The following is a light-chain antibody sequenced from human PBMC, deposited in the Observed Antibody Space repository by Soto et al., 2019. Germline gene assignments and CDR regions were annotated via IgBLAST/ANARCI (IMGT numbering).Light chain of an antibody. Sequence: EIVLTQSPGTLSLSPGEEATLSCRASQSVSSSFLAWYQQKPGQAPRLLIYGASSRATGIPDRFSGSGSGTDFTLTISRLEPEDFAVYYCKQYGSSPYTFGQGTKLEIK. CDR3: KQYGSSPYT. CDR1: QSVSSSF. J-gene: IGKJ2*01. CDR2: GAS. V-gene: IGKV3-20*01.